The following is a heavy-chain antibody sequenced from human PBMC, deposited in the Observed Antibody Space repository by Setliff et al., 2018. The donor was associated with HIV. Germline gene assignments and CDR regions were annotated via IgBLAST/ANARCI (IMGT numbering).Heavy chain of an antibody. Sequence: GASVKVSCKAFGYSFASYGISWVRQAPGQGLEWMGWISTYNGNTNYAQKVQGRVTMTTDTSTNTAYMELRSRRSDDKAVYYCARDEQYQLLLDYWGQGTLVTVSS. V-gene: IGHV1-18*01. J-gene: IGHJ4*02. CDR1: GYSFASYG. D-gene: IGHD2-2*01. CDR3: ARDEQYQLLLDY. CDR2: ISTYNGNT.